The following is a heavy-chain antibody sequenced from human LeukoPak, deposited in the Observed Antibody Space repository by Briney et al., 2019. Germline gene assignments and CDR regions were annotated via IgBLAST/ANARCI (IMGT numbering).Heavy chain of an antibody. CDR2: INHSGST. J-gene: IGHJ6*03. V-gene: IGHV4-34*01. D-gene: IGHD1-14*01. CDR1: GGSFSGYY. CDR3: ARGRRAGTSRYYYYYMDV. Sequence: SETLSLTCAVYGGSFSGYYWSWIRQPPGKGLEWIGEINHSGSTNYNPSLKSRVTISVDTSKNQFSLKLSSVTAADTAVYYCARGRRAGTSRYYYYYMDVWGKGTTVTVSS.